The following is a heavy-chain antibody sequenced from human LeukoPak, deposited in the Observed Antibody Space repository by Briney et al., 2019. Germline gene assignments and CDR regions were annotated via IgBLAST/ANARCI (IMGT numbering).Heavy chain of an antibody. V-gene: IGHV3-23*01. CDR1: GFTFSSYA. D-gene: IGHD6-13*01. J-gene: IGHJ6*03. CDR3: AKANRSSSWYYYYMDV. Sequence: PGGSLRLSCAASGFTFSSYAMSWVRQAPGKGLEWVSAISGSGGSTYYADSVKGRFTISRDNSKNTLYLQMNSLRAEDTAVYYCAKANRSSSWYYYYMDVWGKGTTVTVSS. CDR2: ISGSGGST.